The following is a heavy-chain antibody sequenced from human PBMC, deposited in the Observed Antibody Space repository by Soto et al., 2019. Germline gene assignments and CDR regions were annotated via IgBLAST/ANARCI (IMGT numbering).Heavy chain of an antibody. CDR1: GFTFSNYA. CDR2: ISGSGSSI. D-gene: IGHD6-13*01. J-gene: IGHJ5*02. Sequence: EVQLLESGGGLVQPGGSLRLSCAASGFTFSNYAMTWVRQAPGKGLEWVSGISGSGSSIYYEDSVKGRFTISRDNSKNTLYLQINSLRAEDTAVYYCAKGGDSSSWKNWFDPWGQGTLVTVSS. CDR3: AKGGDSSSWKNWFDP. V-gene: IGHV3-23*01.